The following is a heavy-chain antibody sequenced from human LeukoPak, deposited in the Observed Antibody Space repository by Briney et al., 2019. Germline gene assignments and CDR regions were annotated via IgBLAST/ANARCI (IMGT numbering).Heavy chain of an antibody. CDR3: ARQRGSGCLDY. J-gene: IGHJ4*02. Sequence: GGSLRLSCAASRFTLSNYCMSWVRQAPGKGLEWVANIKQDGSETYYADSVKGRFTISRDNAKNSLSLQMNSLRAEDTAVYYCARQRGSGCLDYWGQGTLVTDSS. D-gene: IGHD6-19*01. CDR2: IKQDGSET. CDR1: RFTLSNYC. V-gene: IGHV3-7*01.